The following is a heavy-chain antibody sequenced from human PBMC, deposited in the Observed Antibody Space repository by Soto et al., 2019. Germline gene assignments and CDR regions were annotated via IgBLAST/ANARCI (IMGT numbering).Heavy chain of an antibody. CDR1: GGTFSSYA. CDR2: IIPIFGTA. J-gene: IGHJ5*02. Sequence: GASVKVSCKASGGTFSSYAISWVRQAPGQGLERMGGIIPIFGTANYAQKFQGRVTITADESTSTAYMELSSLRSEDTAVYYCARDSHIAAAGTYAIWFDPWGQGTMVTVPS. V-gene: IGHV1-69*13. D-gene: IGHD6-13*01. CDR3: ARDSHIAAAGTYAIWFDP.